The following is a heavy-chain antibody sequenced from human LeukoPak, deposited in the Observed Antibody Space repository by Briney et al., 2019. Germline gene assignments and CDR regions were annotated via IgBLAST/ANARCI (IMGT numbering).Heavy chain of an antibody. V-gene: IGHV4-59*01. CDR1: GGSISSYY. CDR2: IYYSGST. Sequence: SETLSLTCTVSGGSISSYYWSWIRQPPGKGLEWIGYIYYSGSTNYNPSLKSRVTISVDTSKNQFSLKLSSVTAADTAVYYCGRETLSDFWSGHYSWGQGTLVTVSS. D-gene: IGHD3-3*01. CDR3: GRETLSDFWSGHYS. J-gene: IGHJ4*02.